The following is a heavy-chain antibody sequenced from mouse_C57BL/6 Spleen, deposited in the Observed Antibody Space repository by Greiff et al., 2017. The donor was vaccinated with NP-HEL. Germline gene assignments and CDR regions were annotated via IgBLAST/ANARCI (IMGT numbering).Heavy chain of an antibody. CDR1: GYAFSSSW. CDR3: AREDYGNYYWYFDV. D-gene: IGHD2-1*01. Sequence: VQLQQSGPELVKPGASVKISCKASGYAFSSSWMNWVKQRPGKGLEWIGRIYPGDGDTNYNGKFKGKATLTADKSSSTAYMQLSSLTSEDSAVYFCAREDYGNYYWYFDVWGTGTTVTVSS. V-gene: IGHV1-82*01. CDR2: IYPGDGDT. J-gene: IGHJ1*03.